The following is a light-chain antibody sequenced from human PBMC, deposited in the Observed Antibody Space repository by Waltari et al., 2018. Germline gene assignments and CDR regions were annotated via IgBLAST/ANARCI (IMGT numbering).Light chain of an antibody. CDR1: SSDVGNHNR. V-gene: IGLV2-18*02. CDR3: SSPTTSITWV. J-gene: IGLJ3*02. Sequence: QSALTQPPSVSGSPGQSVTISCTATSSDVGNHNRVSWYQQSPGTAPKLMIYDVTNRPSGVPDRFSGSKSGNTASLTISGLQAEDEADYYCSSPTTSITWVFGGGTKLTVL. CDR2: DVT.